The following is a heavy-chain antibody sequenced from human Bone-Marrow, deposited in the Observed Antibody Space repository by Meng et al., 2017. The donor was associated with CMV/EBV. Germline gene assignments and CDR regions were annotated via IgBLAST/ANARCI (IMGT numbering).Heavy chain of an antibody. D-gene: IGHD3-3*01. CDR1: GFTFSRYW. CDR3: ARDRLSPRYDYTSASSEAIHGVDV. Sequence: GGSLRLSCEGSGFTFSRYWMHWVRQAPGKGLVWVSRVSSDGSSTTYADSVKGRSTISRDNTKNTVYLQLNSLRAEDTAVYYCARDRLSPRYDYTSASSEAIHGVDVWGQGTTVTV. V-gene: IGHV3-74*01. J-gene: IGHJ6*02. CDR2: VSSDGSST.